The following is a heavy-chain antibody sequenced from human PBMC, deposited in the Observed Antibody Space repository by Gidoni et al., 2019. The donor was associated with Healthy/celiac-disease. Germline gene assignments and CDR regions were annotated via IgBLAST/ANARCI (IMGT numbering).Heavy chain of an antibody. V-gene: IGHV2-5*02. CDR2: IYWDDDK. D-gene: IGHD1-26*01. CDR3: AHREVGSIDRYFDY. J-gene: IGHJ4*02. Sequence: QITLKESGPTLVNPPQPLTLTCAFSGFSLSTSGVGVGWIRQPPGKALEWRALIYWDDDKRYSPSLKSRLTITKDTSKNQVVLTMTNRYPVDTATYYCAHREVGSIDRYFDYWGQGTLVTVSS. CDR1: GFSLSTSGVG.